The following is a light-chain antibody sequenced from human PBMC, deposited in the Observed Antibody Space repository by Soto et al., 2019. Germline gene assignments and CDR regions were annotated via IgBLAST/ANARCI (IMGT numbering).Light chain of an antibody. CDR1: QSIIIW. CDR2: DAS. Sequence: DIQMTQSPSTLSASVGDRVTITCRASQSIIIWLAWYQQKPGKAPNLLIYDASSLESGVPSRFSGSGSGTEFTLTISSLQPDDSASYHCQQYNSSPWTFGQGTKVEIK. CDR3: QQYNSSPWT. J-gene: IGKJ1*01. V-gene: IGKV1-5*01.